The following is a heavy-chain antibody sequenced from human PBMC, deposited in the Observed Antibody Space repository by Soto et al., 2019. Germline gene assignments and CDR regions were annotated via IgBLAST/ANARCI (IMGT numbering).Heavy chain of an antibody. Sequence: QVQLVQSGAEVKKPGSSVKVSCKASGGTFSSYAISWVRQAPGHGLEWMGGIIPIFGTANYAQKFQGRVTITADKSTSTAYMELSSLRAEDTAVYYCASPRWPSRFLEWAKSPYGMDVWGQGTTVTVSS. J-gene: IGHJ6*02. CDR2: IIPIFGTA. CDR1: GGTFSSYA. V-gene: IGHV1-69*06. CDR3: ASPRWPSRFLEWAKSPYGMDV. D-gene: IGHD3-3*01.